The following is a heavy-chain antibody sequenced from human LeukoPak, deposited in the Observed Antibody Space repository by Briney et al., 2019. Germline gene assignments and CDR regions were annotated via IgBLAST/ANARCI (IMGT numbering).Heavy chain of an antibody. Sequence: GGTLRLSCAASGFTFSSYGMSWVRQAPGKGLEWVSAISGSAVSTYYADSVKGRFTISRDNSKNTLYLQMNSLRVEDTAVYYCARAVPKAVVTPSFDYWGQGTLVTVSS. CDR3: ARAVPKAVVTPSFDY. D-gene: IGHD4-23*01. V-gene: IGHV3-23*01. J-gene: IGHJ4*02. CDR2: ISGSAVST. CDR1: GFTFSSYG.